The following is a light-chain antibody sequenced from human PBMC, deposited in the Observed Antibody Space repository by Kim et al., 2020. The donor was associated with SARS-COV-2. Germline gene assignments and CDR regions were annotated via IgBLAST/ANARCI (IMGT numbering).Light chain of an antibody. CDR2: YDD. CDR1: SSNIGNNA. Sequence: QSVLTQPPSVSEAPRQRVTISCSGSSSNIGNNAVSWYQQLPGKAPKLLIYYDDLLPSGVSDRFSGSKSGTSASLAISGLLSEDEADYYCAAWDDSLNGPVFGGGTQLTVL. V-gene: IGLV1-36*01. J-gene: IGLJ3*02. CDR3: AAWDDSLNGPV.